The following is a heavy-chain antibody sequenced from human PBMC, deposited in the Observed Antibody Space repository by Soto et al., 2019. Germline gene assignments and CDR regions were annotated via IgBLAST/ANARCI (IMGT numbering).Heavy chain of an antibody. CDR2: IYYSGST. CDR3: ARGGSGWARHPEYYFDY. J-gene: IGHJ4*02. Sequence: SETLSLTCTVSGGSISSYYWSWIRQPPGKGLEWIGYIYYSGSTNYNPSLKSRVTISVDTSKNQFSLKLSSVTAADTAVYYCARGGSGWARHPEYYFDYWGQGTLVTVSS. CDR1: GGSISSYY. V-gene: IGHV4-59*01. D-gene: IGHD6-19*01.